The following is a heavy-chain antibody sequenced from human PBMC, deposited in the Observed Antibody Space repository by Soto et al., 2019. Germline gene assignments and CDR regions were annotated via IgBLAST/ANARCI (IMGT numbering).Heavy chain of an antibody. CDR1: GYTFTSYY. J-gene: IGHJ6*02. Sequence: ASVKVSFKSSGYTFTSYYIHWGRRAPGQGLEWMGIINPSGGSTIYAQKFQGRVTMTRDTSTSTVYMELSSLRSEDTAVYYCARGYSGSYYYYGMDVWGQGTTVTV. CDR3: ARGYSGSYYYYGMDV. CDR2: INPSGGST. V-gene: IGHV1-46*01. D-gene: IGHD1-26*01.